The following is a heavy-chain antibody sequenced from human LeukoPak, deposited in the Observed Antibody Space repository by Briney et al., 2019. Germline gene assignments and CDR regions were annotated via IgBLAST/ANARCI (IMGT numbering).Heavy chain of an antibody. CDR3: ARVSGAIIDY. D-gene: IGHD1-14*01. CDR2: IYYSGRT. V-gene: IGHV4-59*12. J-gene: IGHJ4*02. CDR1: GGSINNYY. Sequence: PSETLSLTCTVSGGSINNYYWSWIRQPPGKGLEWIAWIYYSGRTQYNPSLQSRVTLSVGTSKNQFSLRLTSVTPEDTAVYYCARVSGAIIDYWGQGTLVTVSS.